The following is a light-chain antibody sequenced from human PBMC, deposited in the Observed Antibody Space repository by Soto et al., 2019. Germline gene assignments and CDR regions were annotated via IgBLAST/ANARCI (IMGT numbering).Light chain of an antibody. CDR1: QDISNY. CDR2: KAS. Sequence: DIQMTQSPSSLSASVGDRVTITCQASQDISNYLNWYQQKPGKAPKLLIYKASTLEIGVPSRFSGSGSGTEFTLTISSLQPDDVATYYCQQYNEYSWTFGQGTKVEIK. CDR3: QQYNEYSWT. V-gene: IGKV1-5*03. J-gene: IGKJ1*01.